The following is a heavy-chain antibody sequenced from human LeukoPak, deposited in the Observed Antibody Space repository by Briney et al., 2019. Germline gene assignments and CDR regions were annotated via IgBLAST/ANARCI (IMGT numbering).Heavy chain of an antibody. CDR2: IKQDGSEK. Sequence: GGSLRLSCAASGFTFSSYWMSWVRQAPGKGLEWVANIKQDGSEKYYVDSVRGRFTISRDNAKNSLYLQMSSLRAEGTAVYYCARDPRESIAVAGTYMDVWGKGTTVTVSS. CDR1: GFTFSSYW. J-gene: IGHJ6*03. D-gene: IGHD6-19*01. CDR3: ARDPRESIAVAGTYMDV. V-gene: IGHV3-7*01.